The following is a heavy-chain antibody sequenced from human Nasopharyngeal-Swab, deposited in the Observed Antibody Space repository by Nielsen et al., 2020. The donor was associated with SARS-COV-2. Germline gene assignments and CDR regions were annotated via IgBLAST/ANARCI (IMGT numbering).Heavy chain of an antibody. D-gene: IGHD3-3*01. CDR3: ARDRAMREITIFGQMGGDYYYGMDV. V-gene: IGHV3-21*01. Sequence: GESLKISCAASGFTFSSYSMNWVRQAPGKGLEWVSSVSSSSYIYYADSVKGRFTISRDNAKNSLYLQMNSLRAEDTAVYYCARDRAMREITIFGQMGGDYYYGMDVWGQGTTVTVSS. J-gene: IGHJ6*01. CDR1: GFTFSSYS. CDR2: VSSSSYI.